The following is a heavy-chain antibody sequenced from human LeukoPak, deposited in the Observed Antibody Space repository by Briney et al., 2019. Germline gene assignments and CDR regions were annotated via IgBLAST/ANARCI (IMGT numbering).Heavy chain of an antibody. CDR3: ARDIVMVTYWFDP. D-gene: IGHD5-18*01. V-gene: IGHV1-2*02. Sequence: ASVKVSCKASGYTFTGYYMHWVRQAPGQGLGGMGWINPNSGRTNYAQKFQGRVTMTRDTSISTAYMELSRLGSDDTAVYYCARDIVMVTYWFDPWGQGTLVTVSS. J-gene: IGHJ5*02. CDR2: INPNSGRT. CDR1: GYTFTGYY.